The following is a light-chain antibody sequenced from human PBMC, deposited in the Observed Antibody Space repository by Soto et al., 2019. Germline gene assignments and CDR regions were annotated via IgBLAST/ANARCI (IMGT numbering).Light chain of an antibody. CDR2: EVT. Sequence: QSLLAQPASVSGSPGQSITISCTGTSSDVGAYNFVSWYQHHPGRAPKLIIYEVTIRPSGVSNRFSGSKSGNTASLTISGLQAEDEADYYCSSYKNSAPYAFGRGTKV. V-gene: IGLV2-14*01. J-gene: IGLJ1*01. CDR3: SSYKNSAPYA. CDR1: SSDVGAYNF.